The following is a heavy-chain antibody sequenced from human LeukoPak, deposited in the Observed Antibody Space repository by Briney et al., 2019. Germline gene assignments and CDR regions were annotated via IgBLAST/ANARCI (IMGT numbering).Heavy chain of an antibody. CDR3: ARLGYCSSTSCYNYGY. Sequence: ASVKVSCKASGYTFTGYYMHWVRQAPGQGLEWMGRINPNSGGTNYAQKLQGRVTMTRDTSISTAYMELSRLRSDDTAVYYCARLGYCSSTSCYNYGYWGQGTLVTVSS. J-gene: IGHJ4*02. CDR2: INPNSGGT. D-gene: IGHD2-2*02. CDR1: GYTFTGYY. V-gene: IGHV1-2*06.